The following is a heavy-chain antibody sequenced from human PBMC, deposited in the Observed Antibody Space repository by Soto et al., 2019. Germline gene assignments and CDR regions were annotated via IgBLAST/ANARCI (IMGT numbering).Heavy chain of an antibody. J-gene: IGHJ5*02. V-gene: IGHV1-8*01. CDR1: GYAFTSYD. Sequence: QVQLVQSGAEVKRPGASVNVSCKASGYAFTSYDINWVRQAAGQGLEWMRWMNPNSGNTCNAQKFQGRVTMTSNPSISTAYLALSRLRSADTAVYYCARESVGWFDPWGQGTLVTVSS. CDR2: MNPNSGNT. CDR3: ARESVGWFDP. D-gene: IGHD1-26*01.